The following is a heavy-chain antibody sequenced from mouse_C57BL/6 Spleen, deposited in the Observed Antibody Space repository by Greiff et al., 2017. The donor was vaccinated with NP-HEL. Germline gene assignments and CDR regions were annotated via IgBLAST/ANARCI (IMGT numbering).Heavy chain of an antibody. Sequence: QVQLQQSGAELVRPGASVKLSCKASGYTFTDYYINWVKQRPGQGLEWIARIYPGSGNTYYNEKFKGKATLTAEKSSSTAYMQLSSLTSEDSAVYFCARDYYGYDLFAYWGQGTLVTVSA. J-gene: IGHJ3*01. D-gene: IGHD2-2*01. CDR2: IYPGSGNT. CDR1: GYTFTDYY. V-gene: IGHV1-76*01. CDR3: ARDYYGYDLFAY.